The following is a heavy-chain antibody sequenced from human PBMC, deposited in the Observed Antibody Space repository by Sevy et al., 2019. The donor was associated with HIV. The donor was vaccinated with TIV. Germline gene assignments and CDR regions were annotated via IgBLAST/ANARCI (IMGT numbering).Heavy chain of an antibody. CDR3: ARSRSNYADYYFDY. D-gene: IGHD4-17*01. V-gene: IGHV3-21*05. J-gene: IGHJ4*02. CDR1: GFTFSSYA. Sequence: GGSLRLSCAGSGFTFSSYAMNWVRQSPGKGLQWISYISGGSSYTNYADSVKGRFTISRDNAKNSLYLEIHTLRPEDTAVYYCARSRSNYADYYFDYWGQGTVVTVSS. CDR2: ISGGSSYT.